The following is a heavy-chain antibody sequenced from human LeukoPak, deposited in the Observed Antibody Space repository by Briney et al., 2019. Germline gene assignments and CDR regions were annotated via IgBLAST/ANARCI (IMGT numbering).Heavy chain of an antibody. CDR1: GGSISSDRHY. CDR3: AGRTEGAIDSPIFES. V-gene: IGHV4-39*01. CDR2: IYYGGST. D-gene: IGHD3/OR15-3a*01. Sequence: SETLSLTCSASGGSISSDRHYWGWIRQSSGKGLEWIGSIYYGGSTYQNPSLKSRLTLSVDISKNQFSLKLTSVTAADTGVYFCAGRTEGAIDSPIFESWGQGLLVTVSS. J-gene: IGHJ4*02.